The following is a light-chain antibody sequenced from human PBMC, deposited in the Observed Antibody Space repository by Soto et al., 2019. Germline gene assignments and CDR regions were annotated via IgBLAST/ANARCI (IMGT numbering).Light chain of an antibody. J-gene: IGKJ1*01. CDR3: QQRSNWPRT. CDR2: DAS. Sequence: EIVLTQSPATLSLSPGERATLSCRASQSVSSYLAWYQQKPGQAPRLLIYDASNRAHGIPARFSGSGSGTDFTLTISSLEPEDFAVYYCQQRSNWPRTFGQGTKVDIK. CDR1: QSVSSY. V-gene: IGKV3-11*01.